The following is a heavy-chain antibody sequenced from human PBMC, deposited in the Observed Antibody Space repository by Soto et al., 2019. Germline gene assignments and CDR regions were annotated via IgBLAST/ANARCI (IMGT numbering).Heavy chain of an antibody. D-gene: IGHD3-9*01. Sequence: SETLSLTCTVSGGSISSSSYYWGWIRQPPGKGLEWIGSIYYTGSTYYNSSLKSRVTISVDTSKNQFSLKLSSVTAADTAVYYCAKYYDILTGYWSGMDVWGQGTTVTVSS. J-gene: IGHJ6*02. V-gene: IGHV4-39*01. CDR2: IYYTGST. CDR1: GGSISSSSYY. CDR3: AKYYDILTGYWSGMDV.